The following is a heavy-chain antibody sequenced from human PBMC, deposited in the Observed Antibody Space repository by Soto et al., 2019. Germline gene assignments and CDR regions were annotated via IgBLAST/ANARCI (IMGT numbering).Heavy chain of an antibody. D-gene: IGHD3-22*01. V-gene: IGHV4-59*01. CDR1: GDSISTFY. J-gene: IGHJ4*02. CDR2: VYYTGST. Sequence: SETLSLTCTVSGDSISTFYWGWMRQSPGKGLEWIGYVYYTGSTNYNPSLKSRVTISVDRSKNQFSLKLTSANAADTAVYYCARGRTVRNYADDSSDYFYLFDYWGQGTQVTVSS. CDR3: ARGRTVRNYADDSSDYFYLFDY.